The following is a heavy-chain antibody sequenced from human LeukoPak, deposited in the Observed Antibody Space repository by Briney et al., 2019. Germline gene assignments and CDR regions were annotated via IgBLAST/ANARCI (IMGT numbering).Heavy chain of an antibody. D-gene: IGHD2-2*01. CDR3: AHGSMYQLDY. J-gene: IGHJ4*02. Sequence: GGSLRLSCAASGFTFSGYDMTWVRQAPGKGLEWVSGIVGGAGGTYYADSVKGRFTISRDNSKNTLYLQMNSLRAEDTAVYYCAHGSMYQLDYWGQGTLVTVSS. V-gene: IGHV3-23*01. CDR2: IVGGAGGT. CDR1: GFTFSGYD.